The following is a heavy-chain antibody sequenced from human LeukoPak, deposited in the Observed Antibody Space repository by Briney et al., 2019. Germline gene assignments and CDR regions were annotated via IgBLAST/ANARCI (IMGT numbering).Heavy chain of an antibody. D-gene: IGHD6-13*01. J-gene: IGHJ5*02. CDR2: INPNSGGT. V-gene: IGHV1-2*02. CDR3: ARDGSSSWYLGFNWFDP. CDR1: GYTFTGYY. Sequence: ASVKVSCKASGYTFTGYYMHWVRQAPGQGLEWMGWINPNSGGTNYGQKFQGRVTMTRDTSISTAYMELSRLRSDDTAVYYCARDGSSSWYLGFNWFDPWGQGTLVTVSS.